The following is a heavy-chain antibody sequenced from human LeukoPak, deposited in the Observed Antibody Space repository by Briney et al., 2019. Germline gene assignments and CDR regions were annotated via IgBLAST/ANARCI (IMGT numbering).Heavy chain of an antibody. V-gene: IGHV3-53*01. CDR1: GFTVSSNY. D-gene: IGHD1-26*01. CDR2: ICSGGST. CDR3: AKDSPVATW. J-gene: IGHJ4*02. Sequence: GGSLRLSCAASGFTVSSNYMSWVRQAPGKGLEWVSVICSGGSTYYADSVMGRFTISRDDSKNTLYLQMNSLRAEDTAVYYCAKDSPVATWWGQGTLVTVSS.